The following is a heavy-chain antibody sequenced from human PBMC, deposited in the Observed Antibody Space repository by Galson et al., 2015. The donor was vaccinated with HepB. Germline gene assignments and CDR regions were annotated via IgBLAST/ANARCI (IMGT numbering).Heavy chain of an antibody. J-gene: IGHJ4*02. D-gene: IGHD6-13*01. CDR2: ISGSGGST. Sequence: SLRLSCAASGFTFSSYAMSWVRQAPGKGLEWVSAISGSGGSTYYADSVKGRFTISRDNSKNTLYLQMNSLRAEDTAVYYCAKLYSSSWYDGLLPFDYWGQGTLVTVSS. CDR1: GFTFSSYA. V-gene: IGHV3-23*01. CDR3: AKLYSSSWYDGLLPFDY.